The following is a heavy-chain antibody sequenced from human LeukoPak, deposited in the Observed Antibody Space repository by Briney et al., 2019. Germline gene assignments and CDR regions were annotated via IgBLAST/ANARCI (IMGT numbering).Heavy chain of an antibody. CDR3: AKGMATSSYYYYCMDV. CDR2: ISGSGGNT. V-gene: IGHV3-23*01. Sequence: GGSLRLSCAASGFTFTNCAMSWVRQAPGKGLEWVSAISGSGGNTYYTDSVKGRFTISRDNSKNTLYLQMNSLRAEDTAIYYCAKGMATSSYYYYCMDVWGKGTTVTVSS. D-gene: IGHD5-24*01. CDR1: GFTFTNCA. J-gene: IGHJ6*03.